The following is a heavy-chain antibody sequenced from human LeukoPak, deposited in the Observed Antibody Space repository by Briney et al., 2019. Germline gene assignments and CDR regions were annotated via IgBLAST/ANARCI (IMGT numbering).Heavy chain of an antibody. V-gene: IGHV3-30-3*01. CDR2: ISYDGSNK. CDR3: AKVGPYYDILTGYYLYYYYGMDV. D-gene: IGHD3-9*01. J-gene: IGHJ6*02. CDR1: GFTFSSYA. Sequence: PGGSLRLSCAASGFTFSSYAMHWVRQAPGKGLEWVAVISYDGSNKYYADSVKGRFTISRDNSKNTLYLQMNSLRAEDTAVYYCAKVGPYYDILTGYYLYYYYGMDVWGQGTTVTVSS.